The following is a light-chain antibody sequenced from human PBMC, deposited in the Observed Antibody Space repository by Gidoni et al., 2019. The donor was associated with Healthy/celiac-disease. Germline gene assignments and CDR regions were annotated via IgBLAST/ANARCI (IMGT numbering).Light chain of an antibody. V-gene: IGKV1-39*01. CDR1: QSIRSY. Sequence: DIQMTQSPSSMSASVGDRVTITCRASQSIRSYLNWYQQKPGKAPKLLIYAASSLQSGVPSRFSGSGSGTDFTRTISRLQPEDFATYYCQQSYSTLTSTFGPGTKVDIK. CDR3: QQSYSTLTST. CDR2: AAS. J-gene: IGKJ3*01.